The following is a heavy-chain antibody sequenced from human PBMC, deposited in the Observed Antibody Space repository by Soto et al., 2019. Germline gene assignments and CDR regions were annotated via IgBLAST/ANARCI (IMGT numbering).Heavy chain of an antibody. V-gene: IGHV3-30-3*01. CDR1: GFTFNSYA. CDR3: ARPESGGDALDI. CDR2: ISYDGSNK. D-gene: IGHD3-10*01. Sequence: QVQLVESGGGVVQPGRSLRLSCAASGFTFNSYAMHWVRQAPGKGLEWVAVISYDGSNKYYADSVKGRFTISRDNSKNTLYRHMTSLTADDTAVYYCARPESGGDALDIWGHGTMVTVSS. J-gene: IGHJ3*02.